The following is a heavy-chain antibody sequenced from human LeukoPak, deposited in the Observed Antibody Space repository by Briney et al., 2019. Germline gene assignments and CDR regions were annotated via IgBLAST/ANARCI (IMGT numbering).Heavy chain of an antibody. J-gene: IGHJ4*02. CDR2: IYYSGTT. CDR3: ARGDTAMVL. D-gene: IGHD5-18*01. V-gene: IGHV4-59*01. CDR1: GGSLSGYY. Sequence: SETLSLTCTVSGGSLSGYYWSWIRQPPGKGLEWIGYIYYSGTTNYNPSLKSRVTISVDTSKNHLSLKLGSVTAADTAVYYCARGDTAMVLWGQRTLVTVSS.